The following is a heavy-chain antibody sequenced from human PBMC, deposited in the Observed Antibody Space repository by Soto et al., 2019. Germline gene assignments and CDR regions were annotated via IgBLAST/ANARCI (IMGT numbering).Heavy chain of an antibody. Sequence: QVQLVESGGGVVQPGRSLRLSCAASGFTFSSYGMHWVRQAPGKGLEWVAVIWYDGSNKYYADSVKGRFTISRDNSKNTLYLQMNSLRAEDTAVYYCASEGYSYGFFDYWGQGTLLTVSS. V-gene: IGHV3-33*01. J-gene: IGHJ4*02. CDR1: GFTFSSYG. CDR3: ASEGYSYGFFDY. CDR2: IWYDGSNK. D-gene: IGHD5-18*01.